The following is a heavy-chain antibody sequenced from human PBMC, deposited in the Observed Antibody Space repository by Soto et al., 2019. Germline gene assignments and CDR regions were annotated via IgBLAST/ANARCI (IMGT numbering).Heavy chain of an antibody. J-gene: IGHJ6*03. CDR1: GFTFSSYS. Sequence: EVQLVESGGGLVKPGGSLRLSCAASGFTFSSYSMNWVRQAPGKGLEWVSSISSSSSYIYYADSVKGRFTISRDNAKNALYLQMNSLRADDRAVYYCAREGPDSSSYNQYYYYYYMDVWGKGTTVTVSS. V-gene: IGHV3-21*01. CDR3: AREGPDSSSYNQYYYYYYMDV. CDR2: ISSSSSYI. D-gene: IGHD6-6*01.